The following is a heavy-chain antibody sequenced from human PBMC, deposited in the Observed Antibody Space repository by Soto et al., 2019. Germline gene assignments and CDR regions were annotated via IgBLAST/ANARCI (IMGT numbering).Heavy chain of an antibody. CDR3: ARGPGSGSYYSVRYYYYYYMDV. J-gene: IGHJ6*03. V-gene: IGHV4-34*01. CDR1: GGSFSGYY. CDR2: INHSGST. D-gene: IGHD3-10*01. Sequence: PSETLSLTCAVYGGSFSGYYWSWIRQPPGKGLGWIGEINHSGSTNYNPSLKSRVTISVDTSKNQFSLKLSSVTAADTAVYYCARGPGSGSYYSVRYYYYYYMDVWGKGTTVTVSS.